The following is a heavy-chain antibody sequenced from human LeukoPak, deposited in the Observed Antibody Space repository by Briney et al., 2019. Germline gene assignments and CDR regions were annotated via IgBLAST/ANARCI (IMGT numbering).Heavy chain of an antibody. J-gene: IGHJ5*02. V-gene: IGHV1-69*05. CDR1: GGTFSSYA. Sequence: ASVKVSCKASGGTFSSYAISWVRQAPGQGLEWMGGIIPIFGTANYAQKFQGRVTITTDESTSTAYMELSSLRSEDTAVYYCARGGDCPILCWFDPWGQGTLVTVSS. CDR2: IIPIFGTA. D-gene: IGHD2-21*02. CDR3: ARGGDCPILCWFDP.